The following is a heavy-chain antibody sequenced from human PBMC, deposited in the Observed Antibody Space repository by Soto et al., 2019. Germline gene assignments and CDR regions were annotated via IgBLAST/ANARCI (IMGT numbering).Heavy chain of an antibody. CDR1: GSTFSSYA. CDR3: ARETGVGYCSGGSCYQSRYFDY. Sequence: GGSLRLSCAASGSTFSSYAMHWVRQAPGKGLEWVAVISYDGSNKYYADSVKGRFTISRDNSKNTLYLQMNSLRAEDTAVYYCARETGVGYCSGGSCYQSRYFDYWGQGTLVTVSS. J-gene: IGHJ4*02. V-gene: IGHV3-30-3*01. D-gene: IGHD2-15*01. CDR2: ISYDGSNK.